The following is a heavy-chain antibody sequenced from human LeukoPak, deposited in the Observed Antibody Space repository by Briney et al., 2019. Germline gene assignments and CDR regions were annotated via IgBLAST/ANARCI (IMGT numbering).Heavy chain of an antibody. Sequence: SETLSLTCTVSGGSISSSSYYWGWIRQPPGKGLEWIGEINHSGSTNYNPSLKSRVTISVDTSKNQFSLKLSSVTAADTAVYYCARASPLYYDFWSGLKTNWFDPWGQGTLVTVSS. J-gene: IGHJ5*02. V-gene: IGHV4-39*07. CDR3: ARASPLYYDFWSGLKTNWFDP. CDR2: INHSGST. D-gene: IGHD3-3*01. CDR1: GGSISSSSYY.